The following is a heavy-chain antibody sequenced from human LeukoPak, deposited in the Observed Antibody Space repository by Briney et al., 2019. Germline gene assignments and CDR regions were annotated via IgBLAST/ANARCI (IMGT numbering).Heavy chain of an antibody. J-gene: IGHJ3*02. D-gene: IGHD1-26*01. CDR3: ARRPRGAFDI. CDR2: ISSSGSTI. V-gene: IGHV3-48*03. Sequence: PGGSLRLSCAASGFTFSSYEMNWVRQAPGKGLEWVSYISSSGSTIYYADSVKGRFTISRDNSKNTLYLQMNSLRAEDTAVYYCARRPRGAFDIWGQGTMVTVSS. CDR1: GFTFSSYE.